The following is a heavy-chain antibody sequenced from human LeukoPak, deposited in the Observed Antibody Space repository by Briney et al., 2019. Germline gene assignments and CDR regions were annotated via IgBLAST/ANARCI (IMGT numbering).Heavy chain of an antibody. CDR2: IYYSGST. V-gene: IGHV4-39*01. D-gene: IGHD4-17*01. Sequence: SETLSLTCTVSGGSISSSSYYWGWIRQPPGKELEWIGSIYYSGSTYYNPSLESRVTISVDTSKNQFSLKLSSVTAADTAVYYGARLDYGDYRGAFDIWGQGTMVTVSS. CDR1: GGSISSSSYY. J-gene: IGHJ3*02. CDR3: ARLDYGDYRGAFDI.